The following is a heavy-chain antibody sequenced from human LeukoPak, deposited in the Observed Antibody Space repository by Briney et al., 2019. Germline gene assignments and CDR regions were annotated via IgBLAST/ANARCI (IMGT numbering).Heavy chain of an antibody. CDR3: ARLRTGYLDY. D-gene: IGHD3/OR15-3a*01. CDR1: GFTVSSNY. V-gene: IGHV3-66*02. Sequence: PGRSLRLSCAASGFTVSSNYMGWVRQAPGKGLEWVSVIYSGGSTYYADSVKGRFTISRDNSKNTLYLQMNSLRAEDTAVYYCARLRTGYLDYWGQGTLVTVSS. CDR2: IYSGGST. J-gene: IGHJ4*02.